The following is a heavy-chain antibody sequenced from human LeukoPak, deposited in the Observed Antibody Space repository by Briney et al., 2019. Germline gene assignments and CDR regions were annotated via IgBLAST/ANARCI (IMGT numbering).Heavy chain of an antibody. J-gene: IGHJ4*02. V-gene: IGHV3-21*01. CDR1: GFTFSTYG. Sequence: GGSLRLSCAASGFTFSTYGMNWVRQAPGKGLEWVSSITSSGSAIYYADSVKGRFTISRGNAKNSLYLQMNSLRAEDTAVYYCARDWKYKVDYWGQGTLVTVSS. CDR3: ARDWKYKVDY. D-gene: IGHD1-7*01. CDR2: ITSSGSAI.